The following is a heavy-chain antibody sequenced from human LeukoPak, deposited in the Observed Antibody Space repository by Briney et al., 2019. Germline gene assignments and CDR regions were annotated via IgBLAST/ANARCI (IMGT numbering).Heavy chain of an antibody. D-gene: IGHD2-15*01. J-gene: IGHJ5*02. Sequence: GASVKVSCKASGGTFSSYAISWVRQAPGQGLEWMGGTIPIFGTANYAQKFQGRVTITADESTSTAYMELSSLRSEDTAVHYCARERYCSGGSCSNWFDPWGQGTLVTVSS. CDR2: TIPIFGTA. CDR1: GGTFSSYA. CDR3: ARERYCSGGSCSNWFDP. V-gene: IGHV1-69*13.